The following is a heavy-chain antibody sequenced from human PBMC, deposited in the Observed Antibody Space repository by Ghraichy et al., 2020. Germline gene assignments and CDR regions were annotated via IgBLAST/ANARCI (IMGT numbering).Heavy chain of an antibody. Sequence: GGSLRLSCAASGFTFSSYAMSWVRQAPGKGLEWVSAISGSGGSTYYADSVKGRFTISRDNSKNTLYLQMNSLRAEDTAVYYCAKDSKSGYSGSRYFDYWGQGTLVTVSS. V-gene: IGHV3-23*01. D-gene: IGHD2-15*01. CDR2: ISGSGGST. CDR1: GFTFSSYA. CDR3: AKDSKSGYSGSRYFDY. J-gene: IGHJ4*02.